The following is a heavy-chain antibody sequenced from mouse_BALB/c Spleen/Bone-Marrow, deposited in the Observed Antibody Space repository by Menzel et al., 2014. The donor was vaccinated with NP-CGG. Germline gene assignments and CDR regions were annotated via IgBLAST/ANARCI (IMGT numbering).Heavy chain of an antibody. D-gene: IGHD2-3*01. Sequence: VKLMESGPELVKPGASVEISCKASGYAFSSSWVNWVKQRPGQGLEWIGRIYPGDGDINYNGKFKGKATLTADKSSSTAYMQLSSLTSVDSAAYFCARSDGYRAMDYWGQGTSVTVSS. J-gene: IGHJ4*01. CDR1: GYAFSSSW. CDR3: ARSDGYRAMDY. CDR2: IYPGDGDI. V-gene: IGHV1-82*01.